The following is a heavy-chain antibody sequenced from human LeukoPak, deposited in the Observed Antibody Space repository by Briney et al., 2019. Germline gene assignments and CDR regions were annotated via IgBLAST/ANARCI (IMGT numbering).Heavy chain of an antibody. CDR3: ARTYDFGRGPPGDAFDN. Sequence: GGSLRLSCAASGFTFTIFGLNWVRQAPGKGPEWVSYIDARSGITYYADSVQGRSTISRDDARESVFLQMDGLRVDDTAVYYCARTYDFGRGPPGDAFDNWGPGTRVIVSA. CDR2: IDARSGIT. CDR1: GFTFTIFG. D-gene: IGHD3-3*01. V-gene: IGHV3-48*01. J-gene: IGHJ3*02.